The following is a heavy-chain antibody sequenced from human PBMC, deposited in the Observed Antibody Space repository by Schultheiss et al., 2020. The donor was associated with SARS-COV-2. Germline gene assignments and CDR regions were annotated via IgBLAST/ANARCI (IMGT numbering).Heavy chain of an antibody. J-gene: IGHJ6*02. V-gene: IGHV3-48*04. Sequence: GSLRLSCAASGFTVSSNYMSWVRQAPGKGLEWVSGISWNSGSIGYADSVKGRFTISRDNAKNSLYLQMNSLRAEDTAVYYCATEDYSSNWYLGGMDVWGQGTTVTVSS. CDR1: GFTVSSNY. D-gene: IGHD6-13*01. CDR3: ATEDYSSNWYLGGMDV. CDR2: ISWNSGSI.